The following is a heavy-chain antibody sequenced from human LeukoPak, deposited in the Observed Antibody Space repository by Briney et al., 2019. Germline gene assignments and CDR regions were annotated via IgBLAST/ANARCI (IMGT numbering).Heavy chain of an antibody. CDR3: VRTAVTGIKYFDL. CDR1: GYSFISYW. Sequence: GESLKISCKGSGYSFISYWIGWVRQMPGKGLEWMGIIYPNDSDTRYSPSFQGQVTISADKSISTAYLQWSSLKASDTAMYYCVRTAVTGIKYFDLWGRGTLVTVSS. J-gene: IGHJ2*01. V-gene: IGHV5-51*01. D-gene: IGHD6-19*01. CDR2: IYPNDSDT.